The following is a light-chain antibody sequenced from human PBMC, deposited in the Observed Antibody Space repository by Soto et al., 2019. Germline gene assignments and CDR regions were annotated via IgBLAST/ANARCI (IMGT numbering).Light chain of an antibody. Sequence: DIQMTQSPSSLSASVGDRVTITCRASQGIANYLAWYQQKPGKVPKLLIYAASTLEQGVPSRFSGSGFGTDFNLSISSLQPEDFATYYCQKYNGAPLTFGPGTKVDI. CDR2: AAS. J-gene: IGKJ3*01. V-gene: IGKV1-27*01. CDR3: QKYNGAPLT. CDR1: QGIANY.